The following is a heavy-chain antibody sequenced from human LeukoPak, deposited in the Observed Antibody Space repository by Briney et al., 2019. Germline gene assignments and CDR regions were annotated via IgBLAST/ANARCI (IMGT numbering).Heavy chain of an antibody. J-gene: IGHJ6*03. CDR2: IYTSGSY. CDR3: ARDGCSYGSSYYYMDV. CDR1: GGSRSGYY. Sequence: SGTLSVTRTVSGGSRSGYYWRSMWPPAQKGNERIGRIYTSGSYTYYPSLKSRVTMSVDTSKNQFSMKLSSVTAADTAVYYGARDGCSYGSSYYYMDVWGKGTTVTVSS. D-gene: IGHD5-18*01. V-gene: IGHV4-4*07.